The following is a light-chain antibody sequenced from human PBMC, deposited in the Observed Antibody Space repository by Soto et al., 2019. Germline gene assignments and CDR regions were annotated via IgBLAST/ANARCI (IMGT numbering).Light chain of an antibody. CDR3: QVWDSSSDHYV. CDR2: HDS. V-gene: IGLV3-21*02. CDR1: NIGTKS. J-gene: IGLJ1*01. Sequence: SYELTQPPSVSVAPGQTARIPCGGSNIGTKSVHWYQQKPGQAPVLVVYHDSDRPSGIPERFSGSNSGNTATLTISRVEAGDEADYYCQVWDSSSDHYVFGIGTKVTV.